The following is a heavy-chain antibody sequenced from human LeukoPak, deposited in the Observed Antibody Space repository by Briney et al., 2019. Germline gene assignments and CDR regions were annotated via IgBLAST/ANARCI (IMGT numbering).Heavy chain of an antibody. D-gene: IGHD1-26*01. V-gene: IGHV1-18*01. CDR1: GYTFTNFG. CDR3: ARGLRGSRGAFDY. J-gene: IGHJ4*02. CDR2: ISPYNGDT. Sequence: ASVKVSCKASGYTFTNFGINWVRQAPGQGLKWLGWISPYNGDTSYAQKFQGRVSMTTDTSTTTAYLELRSLIPDDTAVYYCARGLRGSRGAFDYWGQGTLVTVSS.